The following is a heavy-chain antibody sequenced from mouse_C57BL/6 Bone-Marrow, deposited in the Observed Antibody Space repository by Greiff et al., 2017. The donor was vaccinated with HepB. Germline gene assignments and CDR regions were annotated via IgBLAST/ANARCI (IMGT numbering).Heavy chain of an antibody. J-gene: IGHJ2*01. Sequence: EVHLVESGPELVKPGDSVKISCKASGYSFTGYFMNWVMQSHGKSLEWIGRINPYNGDTFYNQKFKGKATLTVDKSSSTAHMELRSLTSEDSAVYYCARFLLRKGFDYWGQGTTLTVSS. CDR2: INPYNGDT. D-gene: IGHD1-1*01. CDR3: ARFLLRKGFDY. CDR1: GYSFTGYF. V-gene: IGHV1-20*01.